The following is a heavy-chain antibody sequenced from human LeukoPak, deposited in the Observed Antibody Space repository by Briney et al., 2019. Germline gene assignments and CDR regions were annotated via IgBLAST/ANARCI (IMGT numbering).Heavy chain of an antibody. CDR1: GLTVSSDY. CDR2: IYTGGGT. J-gene: IGHJ4*02. V-gene: IGHV3-53*01. D-gene: IGHD2/OR15-2a*01. Sequence: GGSLRLSCAVSGLTVSSDYFTWVRQAPGKGLEWVSVIYTGGGTYYADSVKGRFTISRENSKNTLYLQMNSLRAEDTAVYYCVKGQGFILHFWGQGTLVTVSS. CDR3: VKGQGFILHF.